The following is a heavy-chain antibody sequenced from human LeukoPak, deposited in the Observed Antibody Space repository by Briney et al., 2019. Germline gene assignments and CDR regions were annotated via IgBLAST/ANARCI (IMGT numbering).Heavy chain of an antibody. CDR3: AKEVLAGSYYGMDV. CDR1: GFTFSSYA. V-gene: IGHV3-23*01. CDR2: ISGSGGST. D-gene: IGHD2-15*01. J-gene: IGHJ6*02. Sequence: GGSLRLSCAASGFTFSSYAMSWVRQAPGKGLEWVSGISGSGGSTYYADAVKGRFTISRDNSKNTLYLQMNSLRDEDTAVYYCAKEVLAGSYYGMDVWGQGTTVTVSS.